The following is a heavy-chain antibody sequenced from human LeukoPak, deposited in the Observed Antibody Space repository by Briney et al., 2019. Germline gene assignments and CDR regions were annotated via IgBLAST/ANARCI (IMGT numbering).Heavy chain of an antibody. CDR2: ISGSGSST. CDR1: GFTFSSYW. CDR3: AKDQNYFGSGSPVY. Sequence: PGGSLRLSCAASGFTFSSYWMNWARQAPGKGLEWVSTISGSGSSTYYADSVKGRFTISRDNSENTLYLQMNSLRAEDTAVYYCAKDQNYFGSGSPVYWGQGTLVTVSS. D-gene: IGHD3-10*01. J-gene: IGHJ4*02. V-gene: IGHV3-23*01.